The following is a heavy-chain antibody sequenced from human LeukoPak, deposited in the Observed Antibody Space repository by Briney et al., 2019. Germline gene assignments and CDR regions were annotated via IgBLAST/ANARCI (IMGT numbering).Heavy chain of an antibody. Sequence: GGSLRLSCAASGFTFDDYGMSWVRQAPGKGLEWVSGINWNGGSTGYADSVKGRFTISRDNAKNSLYLQMNSLRAEDTAVYYCARSFSYYYDSSGYLDYWGQGTLVTVSS. J-gene: IGHJ4*02. D-gene: IGHD3-22*01. CDR2: INWNGGST. V-gene: IGHV3-20*04. CDR3: ARSFSYYYDSSGYLDY. CDR1: GFTFDDYG.